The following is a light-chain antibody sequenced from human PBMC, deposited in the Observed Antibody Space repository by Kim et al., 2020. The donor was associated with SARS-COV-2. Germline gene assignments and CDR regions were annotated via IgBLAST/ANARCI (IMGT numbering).Light chain of an antibody. J-gene: IGKJ3*01. Sequence: SRGERAPRSCRASQSVSNYYFAWYQQQPGAAPRLLIYGASSRATAIPDRFSGSGSGTDFPLTISRLEPDDFAVYYCQQYGRSLFTFGPGTKVDIK. CDR2: GAS. CDR3: QQYGRSLFT. CDR1: QSVSNYY. V-gene: IGKV3-20*01.